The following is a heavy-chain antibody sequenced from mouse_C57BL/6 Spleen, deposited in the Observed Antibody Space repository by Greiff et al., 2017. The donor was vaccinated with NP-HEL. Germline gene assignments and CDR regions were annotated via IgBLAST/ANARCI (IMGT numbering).Heavy chain of an antibody. V-gene: IGHV5-9-1*02. CDR1: GFTFSSYA. Sequence: DVMLVESGEGLVKPGGSLKLSCAASGFTFSSYAMSWVRQTPEKRLEWVAYISSGGDYIYYADTVKGRFTISRDNARNTLYLQMSSLKSEDTAMYYCTRDTDYYGSSHWYFDVWGTGTTVTVSS. CDR2: ISSGGDYI. D-gene: IGHD1-1*01. J-gene: IGHJ1*03. CDR3: TRDTDYYGSSHWYFDV.